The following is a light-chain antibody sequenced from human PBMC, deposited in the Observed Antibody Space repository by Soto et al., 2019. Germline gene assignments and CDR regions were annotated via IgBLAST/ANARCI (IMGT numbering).Light chain of an antibody. CDR2: DAS. J-gene: IGKJ1*01. CDR1: QTIGDW. V-gene: IGKV1-5*01. CDR3: QQYNSYPWT. Sequence: DIQMTQSPSTLSASVGDTVTLTCRASQTIGDWLAWYQQKPGKAPKLLIYDASSLESGVPSRFSGSGSGTEFTLTISSLQPDDFATYYCQQYNSYPWTFGQGTKVDI.